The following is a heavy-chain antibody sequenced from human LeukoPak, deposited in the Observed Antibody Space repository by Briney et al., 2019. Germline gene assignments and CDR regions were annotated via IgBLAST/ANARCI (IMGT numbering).Heavy chain of an antibody. J-gene: IGHJ6*03. D-gene: IGHD1-20*01. CDR1: GFTFSSYW. CDR2: IKQDGSEK. Sequence: PGGSLRLSCAASGFTFSSYWMSWARQAPGKGLEWVANIKQDGSEKYYVDSVKGRFTISRDNAKNSLYLQMNSLRAEDTAVYYCARDTAYNWYYMDVWGKGTTVTVSS. V-gene: IGHV3-7*01. CDR3: ARDTAYNWYYMDV.